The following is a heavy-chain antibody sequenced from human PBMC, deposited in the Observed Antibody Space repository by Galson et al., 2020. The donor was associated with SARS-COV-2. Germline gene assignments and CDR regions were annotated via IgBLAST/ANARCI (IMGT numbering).Heavy chain of an antibody. CDR3: AKLTTVTTGLFYYYYGMDV. D-gene: IGHD4-17*01. V-gene: IGHV4-59*08. Sequence: ETSATLSLTCTVSGGSISSYYWSWIRQPPGKGLEWIGYIYYSGSTNYNPSLKSRVTISVDTSKNQFSLKLSSVTAADTAVYYCAKLTTVTTGLFYYYYGMDVWGQGTTVTVSS. CDR2: IYYSGST. CDR1: GGSISSYY. J-gene: IGHJ6*02.